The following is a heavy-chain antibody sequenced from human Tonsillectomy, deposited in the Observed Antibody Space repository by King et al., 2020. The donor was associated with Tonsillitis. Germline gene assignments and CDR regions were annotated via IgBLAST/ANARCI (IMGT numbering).Heavy chain of an antibody. CDR1: GYTFINYY. Sequence: VQLVQSGAEVKKPGASVKVSCKASGYTFINYYMHWVRQAPGQGLELMGIINPSDGSTTYGKEFQGRVTMTRDTSTSTVYMELSSLRSEDTAVYYCASGLTIFGALDYWGQGTLVTVSS. CDR2: INPSDGST. CDR3: ASGLTIFGALDY. V-gene: IGHV1-46*01. D-gene: IGHD3-3*01. J-gene: IGHJ4*02.